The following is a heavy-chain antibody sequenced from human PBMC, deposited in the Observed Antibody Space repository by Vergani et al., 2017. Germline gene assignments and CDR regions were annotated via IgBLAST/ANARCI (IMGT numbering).Heavy chain of an antibody. Sequence: EVQVVESGGGLVQPGGSLRLSCAASGFIFSDHYMDWVRQAPGKGLEWVGRIRNKANDYTTQYAASVKGRFTISRDNAKNTLYLQMNSLRAEDTAVYYCARDLLPNYDFWSGYSHAYYYYYGMDVWGQGTTVTVSS. J-gene: IGHJ6*02. CDR3: ARDLLPNYDFWSGYSHAYYYYYGMDV. CDR1: GFIFSDHY. V-gene: IGHV3-72*01. CDR2: IRNKANDYTT. D-gene: IGHD3-3*01.